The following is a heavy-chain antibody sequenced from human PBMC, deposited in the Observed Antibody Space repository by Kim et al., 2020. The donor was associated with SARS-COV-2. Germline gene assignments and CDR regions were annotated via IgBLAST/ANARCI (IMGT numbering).Heavy chain of an antibody. CDR3: AKDIRYSSGWYNDYYYGMDV. CDR1: GFTFSSYG. D-gene: IGHD6-19*01. CDR2: ISYDGSNK. Sequence: GGSLRLSCAASGFTFSSYGMHWVRQAPGKGLEWVAVISYDGSNKYYADSVKGRFTISRDNSKNTLYLQMNSLRAEDTAVYYCAKDIRYSSGWYNDYYYGMDVWGQGTTVTVSS. J-gene: IGHJ6*02. V-gene: IGHV3-30*18.